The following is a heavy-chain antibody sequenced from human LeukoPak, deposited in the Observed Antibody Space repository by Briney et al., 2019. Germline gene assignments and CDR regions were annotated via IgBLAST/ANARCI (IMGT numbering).Heavy chain of an antibody. CDR2: ISTDGSST. CDR1: GFTFSDYW. D-gene: IGHD3-3*01. J-gene: IGHJ4*02. Sequence: GRSLRLSCAASGFTFSDYWMHWVRQAPGKGLVWVSHISTDGSSTTYADSVRGRFIISRDNARNTLYLQMNSLRVGDTAVYYCATSPIFSNDWGQGTLVTVSS. CDR3: ATSPIFSND. V-gene: IGHV3-74*01.